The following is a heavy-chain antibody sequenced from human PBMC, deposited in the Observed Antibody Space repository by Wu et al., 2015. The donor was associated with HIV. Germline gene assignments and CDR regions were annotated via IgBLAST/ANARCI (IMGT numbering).Heavy chain of an antibody. Sequence: QVHLVQSGAEVRKPGASVRVSCKASGYLFSTYDINWVRQAPGQGLEWMGDIIPIFGTTHYAQKFQGRVTISADESTRTAYMEVRRLKFDDTAVYYCAREIQLLYQWGQGTLVTVSS. CDR2: IIPIFGTT. D-gene: IGHD2/OR15-2a*01. J-gene: IGHJ4*02. CDR3: AREIQLLYQ. V-gene: IGHV1-69*13. CDR1: GYLFSTYD.